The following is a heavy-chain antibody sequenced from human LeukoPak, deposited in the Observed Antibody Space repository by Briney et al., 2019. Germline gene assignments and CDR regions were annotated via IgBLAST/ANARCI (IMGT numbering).Heavy chain of an antibody. J-gene: IGHJ5*02. D-gene: IGHD4-17*01. Sequence: SETLSLTCTVSGGSISSGGYYWSWIRQHPGKGLECIGYIYYSGSTYYNPSLKSRVTISVDTSKNQFSLKLSSVTAADTAVYYCARMTTVTPARTGFDPWGQGTLVTVSS. V-gene: IGHV4-31*03. CDR2: IYYSGST. CDR3: ARMTTVTPARTGFDP. CDR1: GGSISSGGYY.